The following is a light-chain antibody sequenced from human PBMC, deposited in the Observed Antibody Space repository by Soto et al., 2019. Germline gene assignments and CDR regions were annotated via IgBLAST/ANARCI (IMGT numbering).Light chain of an antibody. CDR1: QSVSSN. Sequence: IVFTQSPCTLSLSPLERSTLSCRASQSVSSNLAWYQHKPGQAPRLLIYASSNRATGIPDRFSGSASGTDFTLTINRLEPEDFAVYYCQLYGISPHFGQGTRLEIK. CDR3: QLYGISPH. J-gene: IGKJ5*01. V-gene: IGKV3-20*01. CDR2: ASS.